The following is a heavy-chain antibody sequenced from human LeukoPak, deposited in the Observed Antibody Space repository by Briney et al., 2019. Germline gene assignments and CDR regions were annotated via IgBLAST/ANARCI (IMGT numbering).Heavy chain of an antibody. CDR2: IYYSGNT. CDR3: ARDRYYGSRFHYFDY. Sequence: PSETLSLTCTVSGGSISNYYWSWIRQPPGKGLEWIGYIYYSGNTNYNPSLKSRVTISVDTSKNQFSLKLSSVTAADTAVYYCARDRYYGSRFHYFDYWGQGTLVTVSS. J-gene: IGHJ4*02. V-gene: IGHV4-59*01. D-gene: IGHD3-10*01. CDR1: GGSISNYY.